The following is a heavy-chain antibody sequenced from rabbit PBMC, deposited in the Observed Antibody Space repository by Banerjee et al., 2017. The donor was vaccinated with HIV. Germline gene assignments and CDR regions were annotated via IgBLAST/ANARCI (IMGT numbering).Heavy chain of an antibody. CDR3: ARDWAGSGGGRITFDL. CDR1: GFSFSSGYW. J-gene: IGHJ4*01. D-gene: IGHD4-2*01. Sequence: QSLEESGGGLVQPEGSLTLTCTASGFSFSSGYWMCWVRQAPGKGLEWIGCISSSTGSTYYASWAKGRFTISKPSSTTVTLQLNSLTAADTATYFCARDWAGSGGGRITFDLWGPGTLVTVS. V-gene: IGHV1S40*01. CDR2: ISSSTGST.